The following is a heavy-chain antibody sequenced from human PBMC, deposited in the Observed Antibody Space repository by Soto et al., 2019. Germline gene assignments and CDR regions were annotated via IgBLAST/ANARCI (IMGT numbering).Heavy chain of an antibody. CDR3: ARDLRMVYAIDFDY. Sequence: EVQLVESGGGLVQPGGSLRLSCAASGFTFSSYSMNWVRQAPGKGLEWVSYISSSGNTIYYADSVKGRFTISRDNAKNSLYLQMNSLRDEDTAVYYCARDLRMVYAIDFDYWGQGTLVTVSS. CDR2: ISSSGNTI. J-gene: IGHJ4*02. CDR1: GFTFSSYS. V-gene: IGHV3-48*02. D-gene: IGHD2-8*01.